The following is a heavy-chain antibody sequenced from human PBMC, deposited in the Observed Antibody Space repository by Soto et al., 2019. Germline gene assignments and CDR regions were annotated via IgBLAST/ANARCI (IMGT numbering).Heavy chain of an antibody. CDR2: ISSSSSYI. D-gene: IGHD3-22*01. CDR1: GFTFSSYS. CDR3: ARDAPYYYDSSGYPDAFDI. V-gene: IGHV3-21*01. Sequence: PGGSLRLSCAASGFTFSSYSMNWVRQAPGKGLEWVSSISSSSSYIYYADSVKGRFTISRDNAKNSLYLQMNSLRAEDTAVYYCARDAPYYYDSSGYPDAFDIWGQGTMVTVSS. J-gene: IGHJ3*02.